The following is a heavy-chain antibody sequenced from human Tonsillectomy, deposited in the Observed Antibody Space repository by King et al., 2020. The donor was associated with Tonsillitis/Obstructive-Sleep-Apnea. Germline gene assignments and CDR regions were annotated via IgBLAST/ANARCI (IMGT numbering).Heavy chain of an antibody. D-gene: IGHD1-7*01. CDR2: ISGSSSVI. Sequence: VQLVESGGGLVRPGGSLRLSCAASGFSFSRYSMNWVRQAPGKGLEWVSSISGSSSVIYYADSVKGRFTISRDNGKNSLYLQMNSLRAEDTAVYYCGRVSQELELAIVDFDFWGQGTLVTVSS. CDR3: GRVSQELELAIVDFDF. V-gene: IGHV3-21*01. CDR1: GFSFSRYS. J-gene: IGHJ4*02.